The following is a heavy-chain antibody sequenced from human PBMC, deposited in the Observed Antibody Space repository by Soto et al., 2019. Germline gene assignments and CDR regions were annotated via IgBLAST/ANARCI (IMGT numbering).Heavy chain of an antibody. D-gene: IGHD2-8*01. CDR1: GYTFTSYA. CDR2: ILSGNGYT. CDR3: ARDNGLMVYAIDLYYYYGMDG. V-gene: IGHV1-3*01. J-gene: IGHJ6*02. Sequence: ASAKVSCKASGYTFTSYAMHWVRQAPGERLEWMGWILSGNGYTKYSQKFQGRVTITRDTSASRADMELSSLSSEDTAVYYCARDNGLMVYAIDLYYYYGMDGWGQGTTVTVSS.